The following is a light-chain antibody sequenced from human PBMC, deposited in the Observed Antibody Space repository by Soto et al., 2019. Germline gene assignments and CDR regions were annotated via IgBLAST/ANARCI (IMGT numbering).Light chain of an antibody. CDR2: AAS. CDR3: QQSYSTPLT. Sequence: DIHLTQSPSYLSASVGDRVTITCRASQSISRYVNWYQQKPGKAPQVLIYAASSLDSGVPSRFSGSGSGTDFPLTITSLQPEDFATYHCQQSYSTPLTFGGGTKVEIK. V-gene: IGKV1-39*01. CDR1: QSISRY. J-gene: IGKJ4*01.